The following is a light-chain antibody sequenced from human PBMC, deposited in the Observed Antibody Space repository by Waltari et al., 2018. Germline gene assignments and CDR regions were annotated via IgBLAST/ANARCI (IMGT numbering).Light chain of an antibody. CDR3: YSSDSSGLRV. CDR1: ELPRKY. V-gene: IGLV3-10*01. CDR2: EDT. Sequence: YELTQPPSVSVSPGQTARITCSGHELPRKYAYWFQQKSGQAPRLVIYEDTKRPSGIPDRFSGSSSGTVATLTITGAQVDDEADYYCYSSDSSGLRVFGGGTTVVVL. J-gene: IGLJ1*01.